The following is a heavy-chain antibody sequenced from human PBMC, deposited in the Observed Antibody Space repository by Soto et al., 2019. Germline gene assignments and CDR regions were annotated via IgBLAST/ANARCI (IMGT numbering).Heavy chain of an antibody. CDR1: GLTFSSYG. CDR3: ARGRKGLLDY. CDR2: IWYDGSNK. J-gene: IGHJ4*02. V-gene: IGHV3-33*01. Sequence: QVQLVESGGGVVKPGRSLRLSCEASGLTFSSYGMHWVRKAPGKGLEWVAVIWYDGSNKYYADSVKGRFTISRDNSKNTLYLQMNSLRAEDTAVYYCARGRKGLLDYWGQGTLVTVSS.